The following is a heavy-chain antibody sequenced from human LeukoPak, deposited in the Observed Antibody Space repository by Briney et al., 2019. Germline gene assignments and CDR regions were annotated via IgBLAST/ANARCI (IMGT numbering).Heavy chain of an antibody. J-gene: IGHJ4*02. D-gene: IGHD3-22*01. Sequence: SETLSLTCAVYGGSFSGYYWSWIRQPPGKGLEWIGEINHSGSTNYNPSLKSRVTISVDTSKNQFSLKLSSVTAADTAVYYCARASAYYPYYFDYWGQGTLVTVSS. CDR2: INHSGST. CDR3: ARASAYYPYYFDY. V-gene: IGHV4-34*01. CDR1: GGSFSGYY.